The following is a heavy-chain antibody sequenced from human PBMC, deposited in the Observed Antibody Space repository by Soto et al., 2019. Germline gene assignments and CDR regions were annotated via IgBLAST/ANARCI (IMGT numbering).Heavy chain of an antibody. V-gene: IGHV1-69*13. CDR2: IIPIFGTA. CDR3: AREVMTGTTFGAFDI. D-gene: IGHD1-7*01. Sequence: ASVKVSCKASGGTFSSYAISWVRQAPGQGLEWMGGIIPIFGTANYAQKFQGRVTITADESTSTAYMELSSLRSEDTAVYYCAREVMTGTTFGAFDIWGQGTMVTVSS. J-gene: IGHJ3*02. CDR1: GGTFSSYA.